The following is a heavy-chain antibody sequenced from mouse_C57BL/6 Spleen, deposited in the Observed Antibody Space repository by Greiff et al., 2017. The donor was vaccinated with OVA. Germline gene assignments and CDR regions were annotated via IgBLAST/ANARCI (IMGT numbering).Heavy chain of an antibody. Sequence: VQLQQSGAELVKPGASVKISCKASGYAFSSYWMNWVKQRPGKGLEWIGQIYPGDGATNYHGKFKGKATLTADKSSSTAYMQLSSLTSEDSAVYFGARSGDGYGGDYWGQGTSVTVSS. J-gene: IGHJ4*01. D-gene: IGHD2-2*01. CDR1: GYAFSSYW. CDR3: ARSGDGYGGDY. V-gene: IGHV1-80*01. CDR2: IYPGDGAT.